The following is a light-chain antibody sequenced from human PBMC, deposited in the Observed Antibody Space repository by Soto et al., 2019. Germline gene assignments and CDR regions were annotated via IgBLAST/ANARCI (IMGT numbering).Light chain of an antibody. V-gene: IGKV3-20*01. CDR1: QSVSSY. Sequence: EIVLTQSPATLSLSPGERATLSCRASQSVSSYLAWYQQKPGQPPRLLIYGISSRANGIPDRFSGSGSGTDFTLTISRLEPEDYAVYYCQQYDISPPITFGQGTRLEIK. CDR2: GIS. CDR3: QQYDISPPIT. J-gene: IGKJ5*01.